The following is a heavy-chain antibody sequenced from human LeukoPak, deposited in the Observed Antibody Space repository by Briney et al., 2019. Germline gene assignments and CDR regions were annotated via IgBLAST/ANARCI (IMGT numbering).Heavy chain of an antibody. CDR2: ISSSGDTI. D-gene: IGHD3-16*01. Sequence: PGGSLRLSCAASGFTFSDYYMRWIRQAPGKGLEWVSYISSSGDTIYYADSVKGRFTISRDNAKNSLYLQMNSLRAEDTAVYYCARVTLGTYYFDYWGQGTPVTVSS. J-gene: IGHJ4*02. CDR1: GFTFSDYY. CDR3: ARVTLGTYYFDY. V-gene: IGHV3-11*04.